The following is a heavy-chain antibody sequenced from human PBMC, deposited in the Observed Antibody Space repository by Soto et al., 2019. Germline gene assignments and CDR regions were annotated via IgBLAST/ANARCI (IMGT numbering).Heavy chain of an antibody. D-gene: IGHD3-22*01. CDR3: AKDRPHDSSGYTYYFVY. CDR2: ISYDGSNK. V-gene: IGHV3-30*18. Sequence: QVQLVESGGGVVQPGRSLRLSCAASGFTFSSYGMHWVRQAPGKGLEWVAVISYDGSNKYYADSVKGRFTISRDNSKNTLYLQMNSLRAEDTAVYYCAKDRPHDSSGYTYYFVYWGQGTLVTVSS. J-gene: IGHJ4*02. CDR1: GFTFSSYG.